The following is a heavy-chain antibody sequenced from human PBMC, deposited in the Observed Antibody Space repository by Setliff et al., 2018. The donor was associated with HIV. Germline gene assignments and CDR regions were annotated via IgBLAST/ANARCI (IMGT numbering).Heavy chain of an antibody. V-gene: IGHV4-31*03. CDR1: GGSISSGYYY. D-gene: IGHD3-9*01. Sequence: SETLSLTCSVSGGSISSGYYYWSWIRQHPGKGLEWIGYIYYSGSSYYNPSLKSRVTISVDTSKNQFSVKLSSVTAADTAVYYCARGGVLRYFDWAYWGQGTLVTVSS. CDR2: IYYSGSS. CDR3: ARGGVLRYFDWAY. J-gene: IGHJ4*02.